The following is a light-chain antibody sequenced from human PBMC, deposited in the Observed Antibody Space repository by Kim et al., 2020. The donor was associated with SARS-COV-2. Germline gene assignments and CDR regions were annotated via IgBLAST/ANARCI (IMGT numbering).Light chain of an antibody. Sequence: SSELTQDPAVSVALGQTVRITCQGDSLRSYYATWYQQKPGQAPLLVIYGKNNRPSGIPDRFSGSSSGNTSSLTITGTQAGVEADYYCNSRDSNDNVVF. CDR1: SLRSYY. J-gene: IGLJ2*01. CDR3: NSRDSNDNVV. CDR2: GKN. V-gene: IGLV3-19*01.